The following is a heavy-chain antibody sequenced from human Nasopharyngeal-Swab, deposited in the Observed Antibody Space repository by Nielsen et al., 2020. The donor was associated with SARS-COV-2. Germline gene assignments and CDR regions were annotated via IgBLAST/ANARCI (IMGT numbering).Heavy chain of an antibody. CDR1: GFTFSDYA. Sequence: GGSLRLSCVASGFTFSDYAVNWVRQAPGEGLEWVSSISSSGFTIYYADSVKGRFTISRDNARNSLYLQVNSLRAEDTALYYCARESPRTNWHDGYFDYWGHGTLVTVSS. V-gene: IGHV3-48*03. CDR2: ISSSGFTI. J-gene: IGHJ4*01. CDR3: ARESPRTNWHDGYFDY. D-gene: IGHD1-1*01.